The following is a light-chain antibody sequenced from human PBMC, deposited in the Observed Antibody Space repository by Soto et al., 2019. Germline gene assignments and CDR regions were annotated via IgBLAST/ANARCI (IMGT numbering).Light chain of an antibody. CDR3: AAWDDSLNGLYV. CDR2: SNN. V-gene: IGLV1-44*01. Sequence: QSVLTQPPSATGTPGQRLTISCSGSSSKIGSNTVNWYQQLPGTAPKLLIYSNNQRPSGVPDRFSGSKSGTSASLAISGLQSEDEADYYCAAWDDSLNGLYVFGTGTQVTVL. J-gene: IGLJ1*01. CDR1: SSKIGSNT.